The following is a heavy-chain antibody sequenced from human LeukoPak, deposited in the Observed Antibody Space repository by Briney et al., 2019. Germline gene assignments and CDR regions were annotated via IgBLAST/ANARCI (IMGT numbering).Heavy chain of an antibody. CDR2: ISGSGRST. CDR1: GITFSSYA. CDR3: AKVGCSGGSCSTYYYYYYMDV. D-gene: IGHD2-15*01. J-gene: IGHJ6*03. V-gene: IGHV3-23*01. Sequence: PGGSLRLSCAASGITFSSYAMSWVRQAPGKGLEWVSGISGSGRSTFYADSVKGRFTISRDNSKNTLYLQMNSLRAADTAVYYCAKVGCSGGSCSTYYYYYYMDVWGKGTTVTVSS.